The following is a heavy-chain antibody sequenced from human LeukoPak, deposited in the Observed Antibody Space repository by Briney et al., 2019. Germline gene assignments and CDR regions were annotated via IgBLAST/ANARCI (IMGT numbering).Heavy chain of an antibody. V-gene: IGHV4-39*01. CDR1: GGSITRSSYY. Sequence: MTSETLSLTCTVSGGSITRSSYYWAWIRQPPGKGLEWIGDMYYSGNTYYNPSLMSRVTISADSSKYQCSLNLTSVTAAYTAVYYCARRFFWSAPSDYFDYWGQGTLVTVSS. CDR2: MYYSGNT. J-gene: IGHJ4*02. CDR3: ARRFFWSAPSDYFDY. D-gene: IGHD3-3*01.